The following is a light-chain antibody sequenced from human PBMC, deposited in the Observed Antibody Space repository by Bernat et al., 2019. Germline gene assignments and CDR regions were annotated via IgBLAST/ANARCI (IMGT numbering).Light chain of an antibody. Sequence: DIQMTQSPSSLSASVGDRVTITCQATRDITTYLNWYQQKPGKAPSLLIYDASTLETGVPSSFSGDGFGTDFTLTISVLQPEDIATYYCQSHGAFGQGTKLEI. CDR2: DAS. CDR3: QSHGA. V-gene: IGKV1-33*01. CDR1: RDITTY. J-gene: IGKJ2*01.